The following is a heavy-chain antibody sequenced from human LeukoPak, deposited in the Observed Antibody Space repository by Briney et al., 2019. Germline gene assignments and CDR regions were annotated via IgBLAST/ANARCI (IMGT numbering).Heavy chain of an antibody. D-gene: IGHD6-6*01. CDR1: GDSISGYY. J-gene: IGHJ4*02. CDR2: IYTSGGT. CDR3: ARLTRLSTSPDRYYLDY. V-gene: IGHV4-4*09. Sequence: SETLSLTCTVSGDSISGYYWSWIRQPPGKGLEWIGYIYTSGGTNYIPSLKGRVTISIDTSKNQFSLRLSSVTAADSAVYYCARLTRLSTSPDRYYLDYWGQGTLVTVSS.